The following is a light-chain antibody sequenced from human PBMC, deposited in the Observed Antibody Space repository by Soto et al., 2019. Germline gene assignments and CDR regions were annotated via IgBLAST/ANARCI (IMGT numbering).Light chain of an antibody. CDR1: QSVSSW. Sequence: DIQMTQSHSTLSASVGDRVTITCRASQSVSSWLAWYQQKPGKVPKLLIYKASTLESGVPSRFSGSGSGTEFTLTISSLQPDDFATYYCQQYNSNPLTFGGGTKVEIK. CDR2: KAS. CDR3: QQYNSNPLT. J-gene: IGKJ4*01. V-gene: IGKV1-5*03.